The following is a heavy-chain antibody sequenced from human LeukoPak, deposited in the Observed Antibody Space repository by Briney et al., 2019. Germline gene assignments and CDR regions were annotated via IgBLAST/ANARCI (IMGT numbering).Heavy chain of an antibody. V-gene: IGHV3-30*18. CDR1: RFTFSSYG. Sequence: GGSLRLSCAASRFTFSSYGMHWVRQAPGKGLEWVAVISYDGSDKYYADSVKGRFTISRDNSKNTLYLQMNSLRAEDTAVYYCAKDRVIFGVVTIDYWGQGTLVTVSS. CDR3: AKDRVIFGVVTIDY. CDR2: ISYDGSDK. J-gene: IGHJ4*02. D-gene: IGHD3-3*01.